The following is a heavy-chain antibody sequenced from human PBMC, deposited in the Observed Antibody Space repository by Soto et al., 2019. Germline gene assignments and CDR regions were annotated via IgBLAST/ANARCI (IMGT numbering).Heavy chain of an antibody. Sequence: GSLRLSGAASGFTFSSYAMSWVRQARGKGLEWVSAISGSGGSTYYADSVKGRFTISRDNSKNTLYLQMNSLRAEDTAVYYCAKHRNDYGDYDAFDIWGQGTMVTVSS. V-gene: IGHV3-23*01. J-gene: IGHJ3*02. CDR1: GFTFSSYA. CDR2: ISGSGGST. D-gene: IGHD4-17*01. CDR3: AKHRNDYGDYDAFDI.